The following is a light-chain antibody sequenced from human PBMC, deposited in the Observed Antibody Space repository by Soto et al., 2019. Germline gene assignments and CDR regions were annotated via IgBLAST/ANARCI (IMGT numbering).Light chain of an antibody. CDR2: EVN. V-gene: IGLV2-8*01. CDR3: NSYEGSNTLV. J-gene: IGLJ3*02. Sequence: QSVLTQPPSASGSPGQSVTISCTGTSSDVGGYNFVSWYQQHPGKAPKLMIYEVNKRPSGVPDRFSGSKTGNTASLTVSGRQAEDEADYYCNSYEGSNTLVFGGGTKLTVL. CDR1: SSDVGGYNF.